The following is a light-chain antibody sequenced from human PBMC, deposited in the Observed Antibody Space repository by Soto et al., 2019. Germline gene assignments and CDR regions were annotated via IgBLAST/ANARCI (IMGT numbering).Light chain of an antibody. J-gene: IGKJ1*01. Sequence: DIQMTQSPSTLSASVGDRVTITCRASQTINTLLAWYQQKPGEAPKLLIYKASSSESGVPSRFSGSGSGTEFTLTISSLQPDDFATYYCQQYNSYPLTFGQGTKVEIK. CDR2: KAS. CDR1: QTINTL. V-gene: IGKV1-5*03. CDR3: QQYNSYPLT.